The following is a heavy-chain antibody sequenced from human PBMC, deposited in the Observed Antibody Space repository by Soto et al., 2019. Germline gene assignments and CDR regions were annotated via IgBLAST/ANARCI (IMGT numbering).Heavy chain of an antibody. J-gene: IGHJ4*02. CDR1: GGTFSSYA. CDR2: IIPIFGTA. D-gene: IGHD3-16*02. Sequence: SVKVSCKASGGTFSSYAISWVRQAPGQGLEWMGGIIPIFGTANYAQKFQGRVTITADESTSTAYMELRSLRSEDTAVYYCASGRTFGGVIVIYFDYWGQGTLVTVSS. CDR3: ASGRTFGGVIVIYFDY. V-gene: IGHV1-69*13.